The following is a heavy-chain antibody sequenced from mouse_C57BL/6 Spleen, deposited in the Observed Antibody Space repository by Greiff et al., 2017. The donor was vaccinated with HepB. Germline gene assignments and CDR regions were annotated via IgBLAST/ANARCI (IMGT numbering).Heavy chain of an antibody. CDR1: GYTFTSYT. CDR3: AREGIRGYFDV. D-gene: IGHD2-12*01. Sequence: QVQLKESGAELARPGASVKMSCKASGYTFTSYTMHWVKQRPGQGLEWIGYINPSSGYTKYNQKFKDKATLTADKSSSTAYMQLSSLTSEDSAVYYCAREGIRGYFDVWGTGTTVTVSS. CDR2: INPSSGYT. V-gene: IGHV1-4*01. J-gene: IGHJ1*03.